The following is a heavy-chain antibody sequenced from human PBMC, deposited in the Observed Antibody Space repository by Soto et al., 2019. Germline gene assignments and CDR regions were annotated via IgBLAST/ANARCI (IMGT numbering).Heavy chain of an antibody. CDR2: IHDRGST. CDR1: GGSISNNRW. J-gene: IGHJ5*02. V-gene: IGHV4-4*02. D-gene: IGHD3-9*01. Sequence: QVKLQESGPGLEKPSGTLSLTCAVSGGSISNNRWWTWVRQAPGKGLEWIGEIHDRGSTNYNLSLKRRATVSIDRSKNQLSREMRAVTAADTAVYYCAVQWAAGYGAFGPWGQGTLVTVSS. CDR3: AVQWAAGYGAFGP.